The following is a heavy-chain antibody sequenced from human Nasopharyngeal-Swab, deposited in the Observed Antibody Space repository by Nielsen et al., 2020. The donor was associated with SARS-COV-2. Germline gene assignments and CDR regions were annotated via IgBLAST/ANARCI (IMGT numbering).Heavy chain of an antibody. V-gene: IGHV3-7*03. CDR3: ARDLHAWGTMVRGDNGDY. Sequence: GGSLRLSCVASGFTFSTYWMTWVRQAPGKGLEWVANINQDGGGRNYEDSVKGRFTISRDNAKNSLYLQMNSLRAEDTAVYYCARDLHAWGTMVRGDNGDYWGQGTLVTVSS. CDR1: GFTFSTYW. J-gene: IGHJ4*02. D-gene: IGHD3-10*01. CDR2: INQDGGGR.